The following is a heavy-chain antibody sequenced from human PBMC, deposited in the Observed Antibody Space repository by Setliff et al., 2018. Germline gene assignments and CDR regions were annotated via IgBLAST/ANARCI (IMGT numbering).Heavy chain of an antibody. Sequence: GGSLRLSCAASGFTFSTYWMHWVRQAPGKGLEWVSGISWNGASTGYTDSVKGRFTVSRDNAKNSLFLQMNNLRAEDTALYYCASSSGWIPWIQHWGPGTLVTVSS. CDR2: ISWNGAST. CDR1: GFTFSTYW. J-gene: IGHJ1*01. V-gene: IGHV3-20*04. CDR3: ASSSGWIPWIQH. D-gene: IGHD3-10*01.